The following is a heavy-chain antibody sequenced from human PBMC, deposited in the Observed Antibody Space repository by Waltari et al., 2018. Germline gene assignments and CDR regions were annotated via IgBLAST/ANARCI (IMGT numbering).Heavy chain of an antibody. CDR2: IYISWSS. J-gene: IGHJ3*02. Sequence: QVQLQESGPGLVKPSETLSLTCTVSGGSISSYYWSWIRQPAGKGLEWIGHIYISWSSIYNPSLKGRVTMSLDTSKNQFSLRFNSVTAADTAVYYCARVGGYPLGAFDIWGQGTMVTVSS. CDR1: GGSISSYY. CDR3: ARVGGYPLGAFDI. D-gene: IGHD3-16*02. V-gene: IGHV4-4*07.